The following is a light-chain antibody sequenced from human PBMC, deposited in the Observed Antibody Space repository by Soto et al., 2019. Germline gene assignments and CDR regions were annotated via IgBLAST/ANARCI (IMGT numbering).Light chain of an antibody. CDR2: GPS. CDR3: QQYDSSPSWT. Sequence: EIVLTQSPGTLSLSPGERATLSCRASRSVSSYLAWYQHRPGQAPRLLIYGPSTRATGIPDRFSGSGSGTDFTLTISRLEPEDFAVYYCQQYDSSPSWTFGQGTKVDIK. CDR1: RSVSSY. V-gene: IGKV3-20*01. J-gene: IGKJ1*01.